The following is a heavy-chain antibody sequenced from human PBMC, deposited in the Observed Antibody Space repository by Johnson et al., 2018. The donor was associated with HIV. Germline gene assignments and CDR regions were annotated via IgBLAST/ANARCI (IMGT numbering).Heavy chain of an antibody. CDR2: IYSGGST. J-gene: IGHJ3*02. Sequence: QVQLVESGGGVVQPGRSLRLSCETSRFTFDDYAMHWVRQTPGKGLEWVSVIYSGGSTYYADSVKGRFTISRDNSKNTVYLQMNSLRAEDTAVFYCAREGIWGQGTLVIVSS. V-gene: IGHV3-NL1*01. CDR3: AREGI. CDR1: RFTFDDYA.